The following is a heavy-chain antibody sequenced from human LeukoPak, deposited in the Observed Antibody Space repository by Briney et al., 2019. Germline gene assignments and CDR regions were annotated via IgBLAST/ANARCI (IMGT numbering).Heavy chain of an antibody. CDR2: IYTSGST. CDR1: GGSISSGSYY. CDR3: ARELISRYSSSWYYFDY. J-gene: IGHJ4*02. Sequence: SQTLSLTCTVSGGSISSGSYYWSWIRQPAGKGLEWIGRIYTSGSTNYNPSLKSRVTISVDTSKNQFSLKLSSVTAADTAVYYCARELISRYSSSWYYFDYWGQGTLVTVSS. V-gene: IGHV4-61*02. D-gene: IGHD6-13*01.